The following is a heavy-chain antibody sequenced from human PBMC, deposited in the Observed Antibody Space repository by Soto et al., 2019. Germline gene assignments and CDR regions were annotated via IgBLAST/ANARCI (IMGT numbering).Heavy chain of an antibody. Sequence: QVQLQQWGAGLVKPSETLSLSCAVYGQSFSGHSWAWIRQPPGKGLEWIGEINESGSTYYNPSLKNRVPNSTDTSKNQFSLKLSSVSAADTAAYFCARGSGIVALPGELEDVKYDYWGQGTLVNAAS. D-gene: IGHD1-1*01. V-gene: IGHV4-34*01. J-gene: IGHJ4*02. CDR3: ARGSGIVALPGELEDVKYDY. CDR2: INESGST. CDR1: GQSFSGHS.